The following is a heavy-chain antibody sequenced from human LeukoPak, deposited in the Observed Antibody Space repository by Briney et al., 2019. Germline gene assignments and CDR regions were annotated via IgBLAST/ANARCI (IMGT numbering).Heavy chain of an antibody. V-gene: IGHV1-18*01. CDR2: ISAYIGNT. Sequence: GASVKVSCKASGYTFTSYGISWVRQAPGQGLEWMGWISAYIGNTNYAQKLQGRVTMTTDTSTSTAYMELRSLRSEDTAVYYCASLARGSGPLLDIWGQGTMVTVSS. J-gene: IGHJ3*02. D-gene: IGHD3-10*01. CDR3: ASLARGSGPLLDI. CDR1: GYTFTSYG.